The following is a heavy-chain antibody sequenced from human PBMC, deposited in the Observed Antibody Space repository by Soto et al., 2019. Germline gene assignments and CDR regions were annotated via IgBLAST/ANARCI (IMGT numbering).Heavy chain of an antibody. Sequence: QVQLRESGPGMVRPSGTLSLTCAVSGTSISSTFWWTWVRQSPGKGLEWIGEIYHSGSTKYNPSRKSRVTISVDKSNNQFSRGLRAVTAADTAVYYCATLPPRIVVVRSEIPAWGQGTLVIVSA. CDR3: ATLPPRIVVVRSEIPA. D-gene: IGHD2-15*01. CDR1: GTSISSTFW. J-gene: IGHJ5*02. V-gene: IGHV4-4*02. CDR2: IYHSGST.